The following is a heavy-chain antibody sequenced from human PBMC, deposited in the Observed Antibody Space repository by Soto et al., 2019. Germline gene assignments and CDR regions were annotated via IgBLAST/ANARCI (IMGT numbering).Heavy chain of an antibody. V-gene: IGHV3-30*18. J-gene: IGHJ4*02. CDR3: AKTRGYSGYDYVY. Sequence: QVQLVESGGGVVQPGKSLRLSCAASGFTFSSYGMHWVRQAPGKGLEWVAVISYDGTNKYYADSVKGRFTITRDNSKNSLYLKMNSLRAEDTAVYYCAKTRGYSGYDYVYWGQGNLVTVSS. CDR1: GFTFSSYG. CDR2: ISYDGTNK. D-gene: IGHD5-12*01.